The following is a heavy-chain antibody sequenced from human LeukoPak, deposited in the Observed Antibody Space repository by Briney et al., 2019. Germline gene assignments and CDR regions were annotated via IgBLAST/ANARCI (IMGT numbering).Heavy chain of an antibody. D-gene: IGHD1-14*01. CDR1: GGIFSNRA. CDR3: AKGATVGKEALDI. CDR2: IIPMIGTA. J-gene: IGHJ3*02. Sequence: ASVKVSCKASGGIFSNRAVTWVRQAPGQGLEWMGRIIPMIGTAKYAQKFQGRVTFTADTSTNTAYMELSSLTSEDTALYFCAKGATVGKEALDIWGQGSLVTVSS. V-gene: IGHV1-69*04.